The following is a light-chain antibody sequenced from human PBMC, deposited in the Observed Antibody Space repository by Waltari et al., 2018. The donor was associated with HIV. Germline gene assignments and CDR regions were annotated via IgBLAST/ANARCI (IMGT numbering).Light chain of an antibody. CDR1: SGPVSTSSH. V-gene: IGLV8-61*01. CDR2: STN. Sequence: QTVVTQEPSFSVSPGGTVTLTCGLSSGPVSTSSHPSWYQQTPGQAPRTLIYSTNTRSSGVPDRFSGSILGNKAALTITGAQTDDESDYYCVLYMGSGIVVFGGGTKLTVL. CDR3: VLYMGSGIVV. J-gene: IGLJ2*01.